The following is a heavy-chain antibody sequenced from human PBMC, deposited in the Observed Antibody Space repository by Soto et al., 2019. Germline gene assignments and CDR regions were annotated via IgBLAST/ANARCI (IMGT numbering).Heavy chain of an antibody. D-gene: IGHD1-7*01. CDR1: GGSFSSGGYY. V-gene: IGHV4-31*03. CDR3: ARTNWNFNWFDP. Sequence: PSETLSLTCTVSGGSFSSGGYYWSWIRQHPGKGLEWIGYIYYSGSTYYNPSLKSRVTISVDTSKNQFSLKLSSVTAADTAVYYCARTNWNFNWFDPWGQGTLVTVSS. CDR2: IYYSGST. J-gene: IGHJ5*02.